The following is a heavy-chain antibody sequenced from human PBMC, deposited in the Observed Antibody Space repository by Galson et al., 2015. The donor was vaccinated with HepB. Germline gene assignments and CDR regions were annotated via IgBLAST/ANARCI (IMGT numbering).Heavy chain of an antibody. D-gene: IGHD3-22*01. CDR1: GGTFSSYT. Sequence: SVKVSCKASGGTFSSYTISWVRQAPGQGLEWMGRIIPILGIANYAQKFQGRVTITADKSTSTAYMELSSLRSEDTAVYYCARQVVAHDAFDIWGQGTMVTVSS. J-gene: IGHJ3*02. V-gene: IGHV1-69*02. CDR3: ARQVVAHDAFDI. CDR2: IIPILGIA.